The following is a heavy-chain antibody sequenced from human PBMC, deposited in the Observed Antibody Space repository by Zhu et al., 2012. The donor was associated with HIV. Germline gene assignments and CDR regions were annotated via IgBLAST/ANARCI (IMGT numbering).Heavy chain of an antibody. Sequence: QVQLQQWGAGLLKPSETLSLTCAVYGGSFSGYYWSWIRQPPGKGLEWIGEINHSGSTNYNPSLKSRVTISVDTSKNQFSLKLSSVTAADTAVYYCARYFDWLLLSYMDVWGKGTTVTVSS. CDR1: GGSFSGYY. J-gene: IGHJ6*03. CDR2: INHSGST. D-gene: IGHD3-9*01. V-gene: IGHV4-34*01. CDR3: ARYFDWLLLSYMDV.